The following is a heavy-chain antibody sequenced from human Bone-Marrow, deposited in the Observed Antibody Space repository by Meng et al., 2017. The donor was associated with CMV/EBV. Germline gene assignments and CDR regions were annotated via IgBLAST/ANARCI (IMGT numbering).Heavy chain of an antibody. J-gene: IGHJ6*01. CDR2: INPNSGVT. V-gene: IGHV1-2*02. CDR1: GYTFTGYY. D-gene: IGHD6-6*01. Sequence: ASVKVSCKASGYTFTGYYIHWVRQAPGQGLEWMGWINPNSGVTNYAQKFQGRVTMTRDTSISTAYRELSRLRSDDTAVYYCARGRAALRGGYHYYYYGIVVWREDTTHSVSS. CDR3: ARGRAALRGGYHYYYYGIVV.